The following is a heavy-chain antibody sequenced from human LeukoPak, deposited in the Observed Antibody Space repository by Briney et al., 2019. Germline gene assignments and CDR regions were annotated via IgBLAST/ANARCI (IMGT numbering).Heavy chain of an antibody. CDR3: ARDSLSYYYGMDV. V-gene: IGHV3-53*04. D-gene: IGHD2-15*01. J-gene: IGHJ6*02. CDR1: GFTVSSNY. CDR2: IYSGGST. Sequence: GGSLRLSCAASGFTVSSNYMSWVRQAPGKGLEWVSVIYSGGSTYYADSVKGRFTISRHNFKNTLYLQMNSLRAEDTAVYYCARDSLSYYYGMDVWGQGTTVTVSS.